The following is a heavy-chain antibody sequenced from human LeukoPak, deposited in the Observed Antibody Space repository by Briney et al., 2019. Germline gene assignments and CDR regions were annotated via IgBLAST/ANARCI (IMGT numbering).Heavy chain of an antibody. V-gene: IGHV3-48*03. CDR1: GFTFSSYE. CDR3: ARYSGNDSSGYYRYYFDY. Sequence: GGSLRLSCAASGFTFSSYEMNWVRQAPGKGLEWVSYISSSGSTIYYADSVKGRFTISRDNAKNSLYLQMNSLRAEDTAVYYCARYSGNDSSGYYRYYFDYWGQGTLVTVSS. D-gene: IGHD3-22*01. J-gene: IGHJ4*02. CDR2: ISSSGSTI.